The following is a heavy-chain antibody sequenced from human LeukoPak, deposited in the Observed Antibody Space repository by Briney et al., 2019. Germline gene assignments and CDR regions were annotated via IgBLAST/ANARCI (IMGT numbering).Heavy chain of an antibody. Sequence: PGGSLRLSCGESGFTFSRSAIHWGRQGPGKGLEWVAYIAHHGNNKYYADSVKGRFTISRDNSKGSLYLQMNSLRADDTAVYYCAKDGSWSCTDWGQGTLVRVSS. J-gene: IGHJ4*02. CDR3: AKDGSWSCTD. CDR2: IAHHGNNK. V-gene: IGHV3-30*02. D-gene: IGHD2-8*02. CDR1: GFTFSRSA.